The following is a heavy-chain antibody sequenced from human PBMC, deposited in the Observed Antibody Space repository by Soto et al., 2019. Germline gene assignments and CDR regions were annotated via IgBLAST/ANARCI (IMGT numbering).Heavy chain of an antibody. J-gene: IGHJ3*02. V-gene: IGHV3-23*01. Sequence: VQLLESGGGLVQPGGSLRLSCAASGFTFSSYAMSWVRQAPGKGLEWVSAIRGSGGSTYYADSVKGRFNISRDNSKNTLYLQMNSLRAEDTAVYYCAKPRRDYPQNDAFDIWGQGTIGTGSS. CDR2: IRGSGGST. D-gene: IGHD4-17*01. CDR1: GFTFSSYA. CDR3: AKPRRDYPQNDAFDI.